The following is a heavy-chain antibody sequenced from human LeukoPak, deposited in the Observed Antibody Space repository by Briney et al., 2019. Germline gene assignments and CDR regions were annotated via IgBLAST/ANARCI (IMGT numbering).Heavy chain of an antibody. J-gene: IGHJ4*02. Sequence: GGSLRLSCAASGFTFSDYYMSWIRQAPGKGLEWVSYISSSSSYTNYADSVKGRFTISRDNAKNSLYLQMNSLGAEDTAVYYCARDLTGTTPGDYWGQGTLVTVSS. CDR3: ARDLTGTTPGDY. CDR1: GFTFSDYY. V-gene: IGHV3-11*06. CDR2: ISSSSSYT. D-gene: IGHD1-20*01.